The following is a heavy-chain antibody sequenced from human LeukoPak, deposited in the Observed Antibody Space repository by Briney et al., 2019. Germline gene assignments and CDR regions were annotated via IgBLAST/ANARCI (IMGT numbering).Heavy chain of an antibody. CDR2: IYYKGNT. J-gene: IGHJ4*02. D-gene: IGHD5-24*01. CDR1: GDSISGYY. Sequence: PSETLSLTCTVSGDSISGYYWSWIRQPPGKGLDWIGYIYYKGNTNSNPSLKGRVAISVDTSKNQFSLKLNSVVVADTAVYYCARHTRQGYNYIGYWGQGILVTVSS. CDR3: ARHTRQGYNYIGY. V-gene: IGHV4-59*08.